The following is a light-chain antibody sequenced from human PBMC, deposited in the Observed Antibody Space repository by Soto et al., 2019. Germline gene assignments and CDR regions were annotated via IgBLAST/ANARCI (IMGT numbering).Light chain of an antibody. CDR3: QQYNNYPWT. Sequence: DIQMTQSPSTLSASVGDRVTITCRASQSISSWLAWYQQKPGKAPKLLIYKASSLESGVPSRFSGSGSGTEFTLTLSSRQPDDFATYYCQQYNNYPWTFGQGTKVEIK. V-gene: IGKV1-5*03. J-gene: IGKJ1*01. CDR1: QSISSW. CDR2: KAS.